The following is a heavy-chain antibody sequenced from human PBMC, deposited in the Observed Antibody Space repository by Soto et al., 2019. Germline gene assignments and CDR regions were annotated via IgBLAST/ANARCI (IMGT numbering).Heavy chain of an antibody. CDR3: ATPKVDGLLGSVILAMDV. Sequence: QVQLVESGGGVVQPGRSLRLSCAASGFTFSSYAMHWVRQAPGKGLEWVAVISYDGSNKYYADSVKGRFTISRDNSTNTLYLQMNSLRAEDTAVYYCATPKVDGLLGSVILAMDVWGKGTTVTVSS. CDR1: GFTFSSYA. J-gene: IGHJ6*04. V-gene: IGHV3-30-3*01. D-gene: IGHD3-10*01. CDR2: ISYDGSNK.